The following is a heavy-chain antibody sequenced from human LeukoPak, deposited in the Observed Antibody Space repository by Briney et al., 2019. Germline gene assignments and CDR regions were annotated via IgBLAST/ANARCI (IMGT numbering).Heavy chain of an antibody. CDR2: LCHSGST. V-gene: IGHV4-39*01. D-gene: IGHD5-18*01. J-gene: IGHJ4*02. CDR3: ARQATWIQLWLRGPFDY. Sequence: PSETLSLTCIVSGGSVSSSNYCWGWFRQSPGKGLEWIAYLCHSGSTYYNPSLKSRVTISVDTSKNQFSLKLSSVTAADTAVYYCARQATWIQLWLRGPFDYWGQGTLVTVSS. CDR1: GGSVSSSNYC.